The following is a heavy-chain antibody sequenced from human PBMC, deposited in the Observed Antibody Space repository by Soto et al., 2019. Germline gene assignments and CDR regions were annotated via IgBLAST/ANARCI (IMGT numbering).Heavy chain of an antibody. J-gene: IGHJ4*02. Sequence: GGSLRLSCAASGFTFSSYAMNWVRQAPGKGLEWVSAISASGDNTYYADSVKGRFTISRDSSNNTLYLQMNSLRADDTALYYCVKLRLELLYLDSWGLGALVTVSS. D-gene: IGHD1-7*01. CDR2: ISASGDNT. V-gene: IGHV3-23*01. CDR3: VKLRLELLYLDS. CDR1: GFTFSSYA.